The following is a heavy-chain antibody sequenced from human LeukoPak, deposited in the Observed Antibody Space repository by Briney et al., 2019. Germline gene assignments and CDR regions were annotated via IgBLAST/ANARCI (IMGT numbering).Heavy chain of an antibody. CDR1: GFTFSSYW. CDR2: INSDGSST. D-gene: IGHD6-19*01. V-gene: IGHV3-74*01. J-gene: IGHJ4*02. Sequence: PGGSLRLSCVASGFTFSSYWMHWVRQAPGKGLVWVSRINSDGSSTSYADSVKGRFTISRDNAKNTLYLQMNSLRAEDTAVYYCARDRRWQWLVYWGQGTLVTVSS. CDR3: ARDRRWQWLVY.